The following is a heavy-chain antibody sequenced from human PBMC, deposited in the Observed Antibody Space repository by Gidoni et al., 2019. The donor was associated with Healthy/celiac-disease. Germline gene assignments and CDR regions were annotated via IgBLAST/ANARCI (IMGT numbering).Heavy chain of an antibody. CDR2: FDPEEGET. J-gene: IGHJ4*02. D-gene: IGHD2-2*01. Sequence: QVQLVQSGAEVKKPGASVKVSCKVSGYTLTELPSHWVRQAPGKGLEWMGGFDPEEGETIYAQKFQGRVTMTEDTSTDTAYMELSSLRSEDTAVYYCATVNVVVPAATALDYWGQGTLVTVSS. CDR3: ATVNVVVPAATALDY. CDR1: GYTLTELP. V-gene: IGHV1-24*01.